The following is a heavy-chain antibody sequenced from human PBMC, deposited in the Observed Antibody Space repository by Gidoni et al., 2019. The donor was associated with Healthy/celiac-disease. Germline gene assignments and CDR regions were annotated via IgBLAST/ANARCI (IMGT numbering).Heavy chain of an antibody. CDR1: GGTFSSYA. D-gene: IGHD3-9*01. V-gene: IGHV1-69*01. CDR2: IIPIFGTA. CDR3: ARWYYDILTGYYNRFYDY. J-gene: IGHJ4*02. Sequence: QVQLVQSGAEVKKPGSSVKVSCKASGGTFSSYAISWVRQAPGQGLEWMGGIIPIFGTANYAQKFQGRVTITADESTSTAYMELSSLRSEDTAVYYCARWYYDILTGYYNRFYDYWGQGTLVTVSS.